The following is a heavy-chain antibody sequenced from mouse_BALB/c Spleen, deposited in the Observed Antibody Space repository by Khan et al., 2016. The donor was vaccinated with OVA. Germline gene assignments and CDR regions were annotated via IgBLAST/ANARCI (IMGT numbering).Heavy chain of an antibody. Sequence: VQLQQSGPELVKPGASVKISCKASGYSFTDYTMNWVKQSHGKNLEWIGLINPYNVGTNYNQKFKGKATLTVDTSSSTAHMELLSLTSEDSAVYYCSRGGYGGLAYWGKGTLVTGSA. J-gene: IGHJ3*01. CDR1: GYSFTDYT. CDR2: INPYNVGT. CDR3: SRGGYGGLAY. D-gene: IGHD1-1*01. V-gene: IGHV1-18*01.